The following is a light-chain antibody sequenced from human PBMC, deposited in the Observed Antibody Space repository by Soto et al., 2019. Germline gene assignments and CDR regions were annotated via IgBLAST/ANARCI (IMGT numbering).Light chain of an antibody. J-gene: IGKJ3*01. Sequence: MTQSPATLSVSPGERATLSCRASQSVSSSYLAWYQQKPGQAPRLLIYGASSRATGIPDRFSGSGSGTDFTLTISRLEPEDFAVYSCQHYGSSPRVTFGPGTKVDIK. CDR3: QHYGSSPRVT. CDR1: QSVSSSY. CDR2: GAS. V-gene: IGKV3-20*01.